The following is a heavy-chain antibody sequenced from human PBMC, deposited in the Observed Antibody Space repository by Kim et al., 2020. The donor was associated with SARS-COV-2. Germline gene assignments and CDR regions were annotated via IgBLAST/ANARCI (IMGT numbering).Heavy chain of an antibody. J-gene: IGHJ4*02. D-gene: IGHD6-19*01. CDR2: SASI. CDR3: VRAVAGYDY. Sequence: SASIAYADSVKCRFTNSRDNAKNSLHLQMNSLKSEDTALYYCVRAVAGYDYWGQGTLVTVSS. V-gene: IGHV3-9*01.